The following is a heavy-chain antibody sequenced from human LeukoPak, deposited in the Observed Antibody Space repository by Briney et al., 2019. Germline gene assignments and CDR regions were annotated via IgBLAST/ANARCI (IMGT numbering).Heavy chain of an antibody. Sequence: GGSLRLSCSASGFTFSSYAMSWVRQAPGKGLEWVSAISGSGGSTYYADSVKGRFTISRDNSKNTLYLQMNSLRAEDTAVYYCAKVRDQLSDWIDAFDIWAKGQWSPSLQ. J-gene: IGHJ3*02. V-gene: IGHV3-23*01. D-gene: IGHD3-9*01. CDR2: ISGSGGST. CDR1: GFTFSSYA. CDR3: AKVRDQLSDWIDAFDI.